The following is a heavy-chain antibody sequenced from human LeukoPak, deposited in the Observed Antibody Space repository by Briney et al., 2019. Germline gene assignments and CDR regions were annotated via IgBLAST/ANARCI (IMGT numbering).Heavy chain of an antibody. Sequence: PGGSLRLSCAASGFTVSSNYMSWVRQAPGKGLEWVSVIYSGGSTYYADSVKGRFTSSRDNSKNTLYLQMNSLRAEDTAVYYCARAPRGVGYMDVWGKGTTVTVSS. D-gene: IGHD1-26*01. J-gene: IGHJ6*03. CDR1: GFTVSSNY. CDR3: ARAPRGVGYMDV. V-gene: IGHV3-66*02. CDR2: IYSGGST.